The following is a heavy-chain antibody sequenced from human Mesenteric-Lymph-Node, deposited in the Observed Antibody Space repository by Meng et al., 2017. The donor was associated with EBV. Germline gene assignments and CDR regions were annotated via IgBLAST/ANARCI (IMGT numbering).Heavy chain of an antibody. CDR1: GDSFTSNRYY. Sequence: LQPLHPGPVLVQPPDTLTLSCTVSGDSFTSNRYYWGWHPQPPGNGLKWITNAYYAKTTYSHTFHNSRITISVDTSKNYFSLKMNSVTAAYTVVYYSARLYNWHRHAIDPWGQGTLVTVSS. J-gene: IGHJ5*02. V-gene: IGHV4-39*02. CDR2: AYYAKTT. D-gene: IGHD1-1*01. CDR3: ARLYNWHRHAIDP.